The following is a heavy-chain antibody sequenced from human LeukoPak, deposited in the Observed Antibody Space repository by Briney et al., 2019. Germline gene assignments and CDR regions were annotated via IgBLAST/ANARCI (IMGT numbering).Heavy chain of an antibody. V-gene: IGHV3-48*01. CDR2: ISSSSSTI. CDR3: ARTRSPPDGAFDI. D-gene: IGHD1-14*01. Sequence: QSGGSLRLSCAASGFTFSSYSMNWVRQAPGKGLEWVSYISSSSSTIYYADSVKGRFTISRDNAKNSLYLQMNSLRAEDTAVYYCARTRSPPDGAFDIWGQGTMVTVSS. J-gene: IGHJ3*02. CDR1: GFTFSSYS.